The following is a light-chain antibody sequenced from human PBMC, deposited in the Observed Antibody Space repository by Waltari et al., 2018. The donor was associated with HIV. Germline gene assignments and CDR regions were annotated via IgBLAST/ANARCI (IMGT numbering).Light chain of an antibody. V-gene: IGLV1-40*01. Sequence: QSVLTQPPSVSGAPGQRVTISCTGSSSNIGAGYDVHWYQQLPGTAPKLLIDSSSCRALGVPDRFSGSKSGTSASLVITGLQAEDEADYYCQSYDRISWVFGAGTKLTVL. CDR2: SSS. CDR3: QSYDRISWV. J-gene: IGLJ3*02. CDR1: SSNIGAGYD.